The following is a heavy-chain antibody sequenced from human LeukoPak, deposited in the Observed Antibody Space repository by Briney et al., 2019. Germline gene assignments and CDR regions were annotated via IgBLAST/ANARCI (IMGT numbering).Heavy chain of an antibody. V-gene: IGHV1-18*03. J-gene: IGHJ4*02. CDR3: ARDRPSRGYCSGGTCPLFDY. CDR1: GYTFTSYG. D-gene: IGHD2-15*01. Sequence: ASVKVSCKASGYTFTSYGISWVRQAPGQGLEWMGWISAYNGNTNYAQKLQGRVTMTTDTSTSTAYMELRSLRSDDMAVYYCARDRPSRGYCSGGTCPLFDYWGQGTLVTVSS. CDR2: ISAYNGNT.